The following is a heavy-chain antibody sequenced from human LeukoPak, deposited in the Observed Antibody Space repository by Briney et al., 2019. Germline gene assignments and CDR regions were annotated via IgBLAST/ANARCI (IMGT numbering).Heavy chain of an antibody. D-gene: IGHD2-2*01. J-gene: IGHJ4*02. CDR3: ASPPPAAKGGSFDY. Sequence: SETLSLTCAVSGGSISSGTYYWSWIRQPAGKGLEWIAYIDTSETTNYNPSLKSRVTISVDTSKNHFSLKLSSVTAADTAVYYCASPPPAAKGGSFDYWAQGTLVTVSS. V-gene: IGHV4-61*09. CDR2: IDTSETT. CDR1: GGSISSGTYY.